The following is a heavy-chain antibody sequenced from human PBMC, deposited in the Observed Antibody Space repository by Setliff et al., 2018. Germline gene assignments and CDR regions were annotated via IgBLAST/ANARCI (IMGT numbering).Heavy chain of an antibody. V-gene: IGHV4-4*07. J-gene: IGHJ6*02. Sequence: LSLTCTVSGGSIINSYYWSWIRQPAGKGLEWIGRISTSGSTNYNPSLKSRVTVSLDTSKNQFSLKLTSVTAADTAVYYCARDQWVRSPPLYFSYSMDVWGQGTTVTVS. D-gene: IGHD5-12*01. CDR1: GGSIINSYY. CDR3: ARDQWVRSPPLYFSYSMDV. CDR2: ISTSGST.